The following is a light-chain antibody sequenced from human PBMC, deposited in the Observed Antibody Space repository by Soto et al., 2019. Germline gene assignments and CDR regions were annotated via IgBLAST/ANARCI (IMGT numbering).Light chain of an antibody. CDR1: SSDVGGYNY. J-gene: IGLJ2*01. CDR2: DVS. CDR3: SSYTSSRTVV. Sequence: QSALTQPASVSGSPGQSITISCTGTSSDVGGYNYVSWYQQHPGKAPKLMIYDVSNRPSGVSSRFSGSKSGNTASLTISGLQAEDEADYYCSSYTSSRTVVFGGGTQLTV. V-gene: IGLV2-14*01.